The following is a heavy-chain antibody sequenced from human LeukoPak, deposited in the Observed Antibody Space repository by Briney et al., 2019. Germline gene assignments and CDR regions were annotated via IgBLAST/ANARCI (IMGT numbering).Heavy chain of an antibody. D-gene: IGHD1-26*01. V-gene: IGHV4-34*01. Sequence: GSLRLSCAASGFTFSNYAMSWVRQAPGKGLEWIGEINHSGSTNYNPSLKSRVTISVDTSKNQFSLKLSSVTAADTAVYYCARGRRSGLAFDIWGQGTMVTVSS. CDR3: ARGRRSGLAFDI. CDR2: INHSGST. CDR1: GFTFSNYA. J-gene: IGHJ3*02.